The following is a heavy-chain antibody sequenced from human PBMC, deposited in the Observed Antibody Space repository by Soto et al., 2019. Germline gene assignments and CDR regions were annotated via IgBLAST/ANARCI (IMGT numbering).Heavy chain of an antibody. V-gene: IGHV5-51*01. Sequence: GESLKISCKGSGYSFTSYWIGWVRQMPGKGLEWMGIIYPGDSDTRYSPRFQGQVTISTDKSISTAYRQWSSLKGSDTAMYYCAIPLVGEYDSSGYYPDWGQGTLVTVSS. CDR3: AIPLVGEYDSSGYYPD. J-gene: IGHJ4*02. D-gene: IGHD3-22*01. CDR1: GYSFTSYW. CDR2: IYPGDSDT.